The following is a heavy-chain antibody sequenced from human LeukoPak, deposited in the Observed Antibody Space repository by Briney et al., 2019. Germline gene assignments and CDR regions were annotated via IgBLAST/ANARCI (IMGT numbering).Heavy chain of an antibody. CDR2: ISDYNGNT. CDR1: GYTFTSYG. J-gene: IGHJ3*02. Sequence: ASVPVSCMASGYTFTSYGISWVRQAPAQGLEWMGWISDYNGNTNYAQKLQGRVTTTTDTSTSTAYMELRSLRSDDTAVYYCARGRYDFWSGYQGDAFDIWGQGTMVTVSS. D-gene: IGHD3-3*01. V-gene: IGHV1-18*01. CDR3: ARGRYDFWSGYQGDAFDI.